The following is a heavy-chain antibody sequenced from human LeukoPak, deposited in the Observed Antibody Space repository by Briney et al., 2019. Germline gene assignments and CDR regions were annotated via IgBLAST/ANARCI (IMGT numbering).Heavy chain of an antibody. D-gene: IGHD6-13*01. Sequence: PSETLSLTCTVSGGSISSYYWSWIRQPPGKGLEWIGYIYYSGSTNYNPSLKSRVTISVDTSKNQFSLKLSSVTAADTAVYYCARSPPIYSSSWYADAFDIWGQGTMVTVSS. CDR2: IYYSGST. CDR3: ARSPPIYSSSWYADAFDI. J-gene: IGHJ3*02. CDR1: GGSISSYY. V-gene: IGHV4-59*01.